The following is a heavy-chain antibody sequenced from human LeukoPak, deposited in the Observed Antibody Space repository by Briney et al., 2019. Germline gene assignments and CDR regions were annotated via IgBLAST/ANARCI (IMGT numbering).Heavy chain of an antibody. CDR1: GYTFTSYG. J-gene: IGHJ4*02. CDR3: ARDGLYSGSYPSPGY. Sequence: ASVKVACKASGYTFTSYGISWVRQAPGQGLDWMGWISAYNGNTNYSQKLQGRVTMTTDTSTSTAYMELRILRSDDTAVYYCARDGLYSGSYPSPGYWGQGTLVTVSS. CDR2: ISAYNGNT. D-gene: IGHD1-26*01. V-gene: IGHV1-18*01.